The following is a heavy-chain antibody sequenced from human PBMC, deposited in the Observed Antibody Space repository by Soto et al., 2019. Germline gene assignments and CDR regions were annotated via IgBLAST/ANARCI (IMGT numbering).Heavy chain of an antibody. CDR1: GFSFSTSAVG. CDR2: IYWDDDK. Sequence: SGPTLVNPTQTLTLTCTFSGFSFSTSAVGVGWIRQPPGKALEWLAFIYWDDDKRYSPSLKSSLTITKDTSKNQVVLAMTNMDPVDTATYYCARSPNLIAVAGTWYFDYWGQGTLVTVSS. CDR3: ARSPNLIAVAGTWYFDY. V-gene: IGHV2-5*02. J-gene: IGHJ4*02. D-gene: IGHD6-19*01.